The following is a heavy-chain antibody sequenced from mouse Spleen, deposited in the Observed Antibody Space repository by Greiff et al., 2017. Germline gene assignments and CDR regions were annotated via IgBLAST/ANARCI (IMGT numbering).Heavy chain of an antibody. D-gene: IGHD1-1*01. CDR1: GYTFTSYG. V-gene: IGHV1-81*01. CDR3: ARTDYYGSPFRLDY. CDR2: IYPRSGNT. J-gene: IGHJ2*01. Sequence: QVQLQQSGAELARPGASVKLSCKASGYTFTSYGISWVKQRTGQGLEWIGEIYPRSGNTYYNEKFKGKATLTADKSSSTAYMELRSLTSEDSAVYFCARTDYYGSPFRLDYWGQGTTLTVSS.